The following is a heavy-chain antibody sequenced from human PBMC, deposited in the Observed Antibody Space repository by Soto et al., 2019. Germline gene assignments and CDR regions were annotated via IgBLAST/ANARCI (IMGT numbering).Heavy chain of an antibody. Sequence: SETLSLTCTVPGGSISSGDYYWSWIRQPPGKGLEWIGYIYYSGSTYYNPSLKSRVTISVDTSKNQFSLKLSSVTAADTAVYYCARTYYYDSSGHNWFDPWGQGTLVTVSS. CDR3: ARTYYYDSSGHNWFDP. CDR1: GGSISSGDYY. V-gene: IGHV4-30-4*01. CDR2: IYYSGST. J-gene: IGHJ5*02. D-gene: IGHD3-22*01.